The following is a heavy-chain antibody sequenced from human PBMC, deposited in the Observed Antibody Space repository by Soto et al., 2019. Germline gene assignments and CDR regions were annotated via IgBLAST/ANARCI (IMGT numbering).Heavy chain of an antibody. CDR2: ISYDGSNK. CDR1: GFTFSSYG. Sequence: GGSLRLSCAASGFTFSSYGMHWVRQAPGKGLEWVAVISYDGSNKYYADSVKGRFTISRDNSKNTLYLQMNSLRAEDTAVYYCAKSKADSYYYYGMDVWGQGTTVTVSS. V-gene: IGHV3-30*18. CDR3: AKSKADSYYYYGMDV. J-gene: IGHJ6*02.